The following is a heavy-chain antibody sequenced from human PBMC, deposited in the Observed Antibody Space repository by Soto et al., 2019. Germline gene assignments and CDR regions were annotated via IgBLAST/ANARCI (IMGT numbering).Heavy chain of an antibody. V-gene: IGHV4-59*01. J-gene: IGHJ4*02. Sequence: PSETLSLTCRVSGGSISGSDWSWIRQSPGKGLEWLGYVYYTGSTNYSTSLRSRVSISVDTSKNEFSLRLSSVTAADTAVYFCARSVAVPGAHIDYWGQGTQVTVSS. CDR1: GGSISGSD. CDR3: ARSVAVPGAHIDY. D-gene: IGHD6-19*01. CDR2: VYYTGST.